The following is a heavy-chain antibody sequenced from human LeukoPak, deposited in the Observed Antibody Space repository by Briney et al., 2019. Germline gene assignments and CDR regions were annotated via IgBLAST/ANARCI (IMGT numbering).Heavy chain of an antibody. CDR2: IYYSGST. CDR3: ARHPAGYSNYGYYFDS. CDR1: GGSFSSSSYY. V-gene: IGHV4-39*01. J-gene: IGHJ4*02. Sequence: SETLSLTCTVSGGSFSSSSYYWGWIRQPPGKGLEWIGSIYYSGSTYYNPSLKSRVTISVDTSKNQFSLKLNSVTAADTAVYYCARHPAGYSNYGYYFDSWGQGTLVTVSS. D-gene: IGHD4-11*01.